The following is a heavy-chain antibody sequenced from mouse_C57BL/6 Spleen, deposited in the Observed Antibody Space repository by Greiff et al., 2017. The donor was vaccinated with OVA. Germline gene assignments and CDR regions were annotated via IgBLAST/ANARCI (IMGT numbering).Heavy chain of an antibody. CDR3: ARSRIYYGYDGYAMDY. Sequence: VKLMESGAELVRPGTSVKVSCKASGYAFTNYLIEWVKQRPGQGLEWIGVINPGSGGTNYNEKFKGKATLTADKSSSTAYMQLSSLTSEDSAVYFCARSRIYYGYDGYAMDYWGQGTSVTVSS. CDR1: GYAFTNYL. CDR2: INPGSGGT. V-gene: IGHV1-54*01. J-gene: IGHJ4*01. D-gene: IGHD2-2*01.